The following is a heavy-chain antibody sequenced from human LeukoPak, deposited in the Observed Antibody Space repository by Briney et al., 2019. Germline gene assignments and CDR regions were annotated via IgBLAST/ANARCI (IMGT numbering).Heavy chain of an antibody. CDR3: AKKVIVVVIPYYFDY. CDR2: ISGSGGRT. CDR1: GFTFSSYA. D-gene: IGHD3-22*01. V-gene: IGHV3-23*01. Sequence: PGGSLRLSCAASGFTFSSYAMSWVRQAPGKGLEWVSAISGSGGRTYYADSVKGRFTISRDNSKNTLYLQMNSLRAEDTAVYYCAKKVIVVVIPYYFDYWGQGTLVTVSS. J-gene: IGHJ4*02.